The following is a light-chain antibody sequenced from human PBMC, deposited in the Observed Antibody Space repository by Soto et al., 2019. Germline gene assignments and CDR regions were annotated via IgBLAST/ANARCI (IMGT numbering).Light chain of an antibody. V-gene: IGLV2-23*01. CDR3: CSYARSSTYV. J-gene: IGLJ1*01. CDR1: SSDVGNYNL. CDR2: EGS. Sequence: QSALTQPASVSGSPGQSITISCTGTSSDVGNYNLVSWYQHDPGKAPKLLIYEGSKRPSGVSDRFSGSKSGNTASLTISGLQAEDEADYYCCSYARSSTYVFGTGTKVT.